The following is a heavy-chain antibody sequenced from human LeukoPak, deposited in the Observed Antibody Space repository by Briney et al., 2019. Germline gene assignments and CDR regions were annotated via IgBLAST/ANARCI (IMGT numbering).Heavy chain of an antibody. CDR1: GYTFTSYG. CDR3: ARGGSYLHYYYYYMAV. V-gene: IGHV1-18*01. Sequence: ASVKVSCKASGYTFTSYGISWVRQAPGQGLEWMGCISVYNGNANYAQKLQGRVTMTTDTSTSTAYMELRSLRSDDTAMYYCARGGSYLHYYYYYMAVWGKGTTVTISS. CDR2: ISVYNGNA. J-gene: IGHJ6*03. D-gene: IGHD1-26*01.